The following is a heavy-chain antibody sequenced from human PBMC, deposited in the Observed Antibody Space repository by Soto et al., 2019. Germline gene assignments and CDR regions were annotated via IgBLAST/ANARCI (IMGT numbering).Heavy chain of an antibody. CDR1: GGSFSGYY. CDR3: ARVPTVVVVAAPGWFDP. D-gene: IGHD2-15*01. J-gene: IGHJ5*02. V-gene: IGHV4-34*01. CDR2: INHSGSN. Sequence: QVQLQQWGAGLLKPSETLSLTCAVYGGSFSGYYWSWIRQPPGKGLEWIGEINHSGSNNYNPSLRCRVTISVDTSKYQFALKLSSVAAADTAGYYGARVPTVVVVAAPGWFDPWGQGTLVTVSS.